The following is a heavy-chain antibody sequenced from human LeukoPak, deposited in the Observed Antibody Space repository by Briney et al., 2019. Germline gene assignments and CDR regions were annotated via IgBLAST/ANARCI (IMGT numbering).Heavy chain of an antibody. Sequence: PGGSLRLSCAASGFTFSSYSMNWVRQAPGKGLEWVSSISSSSSYIYYADSVKGRFTISRDNAKNSLYLQMNSLRAEDTAVYYCARDSAEVGASPVKGYWGQGTLVTVSS. CDR1: GFTFSSYS. V-gene: IGHV3-21*01. J-gene: IGHJ4*02. CDR3: ARDSAEVGASPVKGY. CDR2: ISSSSSYI. D-gene: IGHD1-26*01.